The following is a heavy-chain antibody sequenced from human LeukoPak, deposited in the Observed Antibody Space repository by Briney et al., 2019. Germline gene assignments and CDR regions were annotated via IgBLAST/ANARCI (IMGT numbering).Heavy chain of an antibody. CDR2: IYHSGST. Sequence: PSQTLSLTCAVSGGSISSGGYSWSRIRQPPGKGLEWIGYIYHSGSTYYNPSLKSRVTISVDRSKNQFSLKLSSVTAADTAVYYCARGRLGYSSGWYYFDYWGQGTLVTVSS. V-gene: IGHV4-30-2*01. J-gene: IGHJ4*02. CDR1: GGSISSGGYS. CDR3: ARGRLGYSSGWYYFDY. D-gene: IGHD6-19*01.